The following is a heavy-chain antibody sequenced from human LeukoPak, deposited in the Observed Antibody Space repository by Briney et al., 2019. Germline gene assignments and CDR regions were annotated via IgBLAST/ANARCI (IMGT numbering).Heavy chain of an antibody. V-gene: IGHV1-2*02. CDR3: ARDGTSTDDY. J-gene: IGHJ4*02. Sequence: GASVTVSCTASGYTFTGYYMHWVRQAPGQGLEWMGWINPNSSGTNYAEKFQGRVTMTRDTSISTAYMELSRLRSDDTAVYYCARDGTSTDDYWGQGTLVTVSS. CDR1: GYTFTGYY. D-gene: IGHD2-2*01. CDR2: INPNSSGT.